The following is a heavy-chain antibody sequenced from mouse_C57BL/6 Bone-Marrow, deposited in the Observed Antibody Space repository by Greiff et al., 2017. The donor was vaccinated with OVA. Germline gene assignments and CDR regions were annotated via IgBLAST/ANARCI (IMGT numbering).Heavy chain of an antibody. D-gene: IGHD4-1*01. V-gene: IGHV5-6*01. J-gene: IGHJ4*01. CDR2: ISSGGSYT. CDR1: GFTFSSYG. CDR3: ARQKLGRGYAMDY. Sequence: EVQRVESGGDLVKPGGSLKLSCAASGFTFSSYGMSWVRQTPDKRLEWVATISSGGSYTYYPDSVKGRFTISRDNAKNTLYLQMSSLKSEDTAMYYCARQKLGRGYAMDYWGQGTSVTVSS.